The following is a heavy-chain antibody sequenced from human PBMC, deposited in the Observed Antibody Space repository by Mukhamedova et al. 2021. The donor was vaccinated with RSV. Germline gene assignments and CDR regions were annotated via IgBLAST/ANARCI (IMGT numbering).Heavy chain of an antibody. CDR2: IDWADDK. J-gene: IGHJ4*02. CDR1: S. CDR3: ARTGDFYSPHFDY. Sequence: SVSWIRQPPGKALEWLARIDWADDKYYSTSLQTRLTISKDTSQDQVVLTLTNMDPVDTATYYCARTGDFYSPHFDYWGQGTLVTV. D-gene: IGHD2-21*02. V-gene: IGHV2-70*11.